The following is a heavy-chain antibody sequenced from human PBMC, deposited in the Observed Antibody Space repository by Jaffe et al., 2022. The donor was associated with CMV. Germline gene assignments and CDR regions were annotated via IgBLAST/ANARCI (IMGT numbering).Heavy chain of an antibody. Sequence: QVQLQESGPGLVKPSETLSLTCSVSGGSINTHYWSWIRQPPGRNLEWIAYIYYSGSTSYNPSLKSRVTISIDTSKKQFSLKLSSVTAADTAVYYCAGQIWGRDGYKTAFDYWGQGTVVTVPS. CDR2: IYYSGST. CDR3: AGQIWGRDGYKTAFDY. J-gene: IGHJ4*02. V-gene: IGHV4-59*11. D-gene: IGHD5-12*01. CDR1: GGSINTHY.